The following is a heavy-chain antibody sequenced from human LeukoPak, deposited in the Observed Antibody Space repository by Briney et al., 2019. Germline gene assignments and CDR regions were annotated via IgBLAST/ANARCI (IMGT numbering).Heavy chain of an antibody. CDR2: ISSSGATI. CDR1: GFTFSSYE. CDR3: ARPTAVGAAPRAFDI. V-gene: IGHV3-48*03. Sequence: PGGSLRLSCAASGFTFSSYEMNWVRQAPGKGLEWVSYISSSGATIYYADSVKGRFIISRDNAKSSLYLQMNSLRAEDTAVYYCARPTAVGAAPRAFDIWGQGTMVTVSS. D-gene: IGHD2-15*01. J-gene: IGHJ3*02.